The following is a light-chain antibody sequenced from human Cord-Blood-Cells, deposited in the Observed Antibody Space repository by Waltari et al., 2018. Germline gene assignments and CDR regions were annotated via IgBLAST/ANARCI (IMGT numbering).Light chain of an antibody. CDR1: QSISSW. J-gene: IGKJ2*01. Sequence: DIQMTQSPSTLSASVGDRVTITCRASQSISSWLSWYQQKPGKAPKLLIYDASRLESGFPSRFSGSVSGTELTLTISSLQPDDFATYSCQQYNSYLYTFGQGTKLEIK. V-gene: IGKV1-5*01. CDR2: DAS. CDR3: QQYNSYLYT.